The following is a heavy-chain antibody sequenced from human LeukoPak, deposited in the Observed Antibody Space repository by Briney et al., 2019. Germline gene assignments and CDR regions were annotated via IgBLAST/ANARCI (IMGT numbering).Heavy chain of an antibody. CDR2: IYTSGST. Sequence: PSETLSLTCTVSGGSIISYYWSWIRQPAGKGLEWIGRIYTSGSTNYNPSLKSQVTMSVDTSKNQFSLKLGSATADDTAVYYCARTGYSGYDPLDYWGQGTLVTVSS. CDR1: GGSIISYY. D-gene: IGHD5-12*01. V-gene: IGHV4-4*07. CDR3: ARTGYSGYDPLDY. J-gene: IGHJ4*02.